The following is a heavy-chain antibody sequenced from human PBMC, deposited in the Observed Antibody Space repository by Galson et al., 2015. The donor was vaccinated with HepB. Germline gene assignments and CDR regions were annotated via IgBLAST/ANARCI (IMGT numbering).Heavy chain of an antibody. CDR1: GFAFDTYP. Sequence: SLRLSCAASGFAFDTYPMTWVRQTPGKGLDWVSTINAAGSATYYADSVKGRFIISRDNSENTLYLQMDSLRAEDTALYYCTRGHRSGYSALDYWGRGNLVTVSS. CDR2: INAAGSAT. J-gene: IGHJ4*02. CDR3: TRGHRSGYSALDY. D-gene: IGHD3-3*01. V-gene: IGHV3-23*01.